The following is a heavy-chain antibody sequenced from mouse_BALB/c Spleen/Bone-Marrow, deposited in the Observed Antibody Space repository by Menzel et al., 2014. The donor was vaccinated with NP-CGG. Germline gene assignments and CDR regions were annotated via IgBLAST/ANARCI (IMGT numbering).Heavy chain of an antibody. V-gene: IGHV5-17*02. CDR2: ISSGSSTI. J-gene: IGHJ1*01. CDR1: GFTFSSFG. D-gene: IGHD4-1*01. CDR3: TRGGNWDDFDV. Sequence: EVMLVESGGGLVQPGGSRRLSCAASGFTFSSFGMHWVRQAPEKGLEWVAYISSGSSTILYVDTVKGRFTISRDNPKNTLFLQMTSLRSEDTAMYYCTRGGNWDDFDVWGAGTTVTVSS.